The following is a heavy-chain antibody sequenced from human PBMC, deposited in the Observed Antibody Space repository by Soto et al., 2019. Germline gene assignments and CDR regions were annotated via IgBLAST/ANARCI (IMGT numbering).Heavy chain of an antibody. V-gene: IGHV1-18*01. CDR2: ISAYNGNT. CDR1: GYTFTSYG. J-gene: IGHJ6*02. D-gene: IGHD4-4*01. CDR3: AREYSNGVLSYYYYGMDV. Sequence: ASVKVSCKASGYTFTSYGISWVRQAPGHGLEWMGWISAYNGNTNYAQKLQGRVTMTTDTSTSTAYMELRSLRSDDTAVYYCAREYSNGVLSYYYYGMDVWGQGTTVTVSS.